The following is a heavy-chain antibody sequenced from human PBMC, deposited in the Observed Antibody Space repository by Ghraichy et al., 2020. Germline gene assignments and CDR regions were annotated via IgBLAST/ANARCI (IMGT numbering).Heavy chain of an antibody. J-gene: IGHJ4*02. Sequence: SETLSLTCTVFGGSISGSYWSWIRQPPGKGLEWIGYIHYSGSTDYNPSLKSRVTISVDTSKNQFSLKLSSVTAADTAVYYCARDDRWGDGYKGFDYWGQGTLVTVSS. CDR1: GGSISGSY. D-gene: IGHD5-24*01. V-gene: IGHV4-59*01. CDR3: ARDDRWGDGYKGFDY. CDR2: IHYSGST.